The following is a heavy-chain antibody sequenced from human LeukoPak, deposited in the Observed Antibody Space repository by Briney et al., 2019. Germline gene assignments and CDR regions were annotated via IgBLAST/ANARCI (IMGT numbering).Heavy chain of an antibody. D-gene: IGHD6-19*01. CDR3: AKAVAAPGAFDI. CDR1: GFTFDQSA. CDR2: ISWDSNSI. J-gene: IGHJ3*02. V-gene: IGHV3-9*01. Sequence: GGSLRLSCAASGFTFDQSAMHWVRQAQGKGLQSVSGISWDSNSIIYADSVKGRFTISRDNAKNSLYLQMNSLRADDTALYYCAKAVAAPGAFDIWGQGTVVTVSS.